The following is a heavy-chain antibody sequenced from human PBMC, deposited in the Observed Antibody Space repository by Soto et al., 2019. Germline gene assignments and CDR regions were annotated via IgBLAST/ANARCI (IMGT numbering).Heavy chain of an antibody. Sequence: QVQLVESGGGVVQPGRSLRLSCAASGFTFSSYGMHWVRQAPGKGLEWVAVIWYDGSNKYYADSVKGRFTISRDNSKNTLYLQMNSLRAEDTAVYYCARGEDDYVWGSYRPPAFDYWGQGTLVTVSS. CDR3: ARGEDDYVWGSYRPPAFDY. D-gene: IGHD3-16*02. CDR1: GFTFSSYG. J-gene: IGHJ4*02. V-gene: IGHV3-33*01. CDR2: IWYDGSNK.